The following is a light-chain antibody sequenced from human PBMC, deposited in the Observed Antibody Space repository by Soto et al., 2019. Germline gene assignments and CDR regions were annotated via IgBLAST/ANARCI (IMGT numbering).Light chain of an antibody. V-gene: IGKV3-20*01. J-gene: IGKJ4*01. CDR2: GAS. CDR1: QSVSSNY. Sequence: EIVLTQSPGTLSLSPGERASLSCRAGQSVSSNYLAWYQQTPGQAPRLLIYGASSRATGIPDRFSGSGSGTDFTLTISRLEPGDFAMYYCQQYGSSPRLTFGGGTKV. CDR3: QQYGSSPRLT.